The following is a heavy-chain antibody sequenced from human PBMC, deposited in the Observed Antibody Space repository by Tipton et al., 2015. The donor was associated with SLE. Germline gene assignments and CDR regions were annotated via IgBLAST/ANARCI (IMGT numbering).Heavy chain of an antibody. V-gene: IGHV4-31*03. CDR3: ARGVLRFSYYFDY. CDR1: GGSISSGGYY. Sequence: TLSLTCTVSGGSISSGGYYWSWIRQHPGKGLEWIGYIYYSGSTYYNPSLKSRVTISVDTSKNQFSLKLSSVTAADTAVYYCARGVLRFSYYFDYWGQGTLVTVSS. J-gene: IGHJ4*02. D-gene: IGHD3-3*01. CDR2: IYYSGST.